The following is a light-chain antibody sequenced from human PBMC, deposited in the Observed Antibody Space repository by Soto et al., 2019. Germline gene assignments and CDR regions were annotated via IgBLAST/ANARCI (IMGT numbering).Light chain of an antibody. Sequence: QSALTQPASVSGSPGKSITISCTGTSSDVGSYNLVSWYQQHPGKAPKLMIYEGSKRPSGVSNRFSGSKSGNTASLTISGLQAEDEADYYCCSYASSRGLVFGGGTKLTVL. J-gene: IGLJ2*01. CDR2: EGS. CDR1: SSDVGSYNL. CDR3: CSYASSRGLV. V-gene: IGLV2-23*01.